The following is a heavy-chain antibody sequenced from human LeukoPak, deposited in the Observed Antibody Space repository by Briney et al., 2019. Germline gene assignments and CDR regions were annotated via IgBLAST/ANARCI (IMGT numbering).Heavy chain of an antibody. V-gene: IGHV3-53*01. CDR3: ARAPYGDNGYTAEVADY. Sequence: PGGSLSLSCGASGFTVRRSYKSWVPDAPGKGLEWVSVHYSDGSTYHADSVKGRFTVSRDNSKNTLYLQINSLRDEDTAVYYCARAPYGDNGYTAEVADYWGQGTLVTVSS. CDR1: GFTVRRSY. CDR2: HYSDGST. J-gene: IGHJ4*02. D-gene: IGHD3-16*01.